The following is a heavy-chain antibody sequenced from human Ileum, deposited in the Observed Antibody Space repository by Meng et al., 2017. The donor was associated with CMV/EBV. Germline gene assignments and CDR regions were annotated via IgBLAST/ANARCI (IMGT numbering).Heavy chain of an antibody. CDR2: ISDGSDFI. CDR1: GFTFSYYS. D-gene: IGHD2-2*01. CDR3: ARDKACSSTSCGMDV. V-gene: IGHV3-21*01. J-gene: IGHJ6*02. Sequence: GESLKISCAGSGFTFSYYSMSWVRQAPGKGLEWVSSISDGSDFIYYADSVKGRFTISRDNAKKSLYLQMTSLRVEDTAVYYCARDKACSSTSCGMDVWGQGTTVTVSS.